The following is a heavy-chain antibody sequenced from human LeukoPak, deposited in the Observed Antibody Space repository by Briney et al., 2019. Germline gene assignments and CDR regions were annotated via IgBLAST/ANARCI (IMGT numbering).Heavy chain of an antibody. CDR2: IYYSGST. Sequence: PSETLSLTCTVSGGSISSSSYYWSWIRQPPGKGLEWIGYIYYSGSTNYNPSLKSRVTISVDTSKNQFSLKLSSVTAADTAVYYCARATTSDYGDYLIDYWGQGTLVTVSS. J-gene: IGHJ4*02. CDR1: GGSISSSSYY. CDR3: ARATTSDYGDYLIDY. D-gene: IGHD4-17*01. V-gene: IGHV4-61*01.